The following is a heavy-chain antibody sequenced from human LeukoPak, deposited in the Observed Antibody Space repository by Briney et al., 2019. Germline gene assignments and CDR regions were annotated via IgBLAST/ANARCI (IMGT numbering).Heavy chain of an antibody. Sequence: ASVKVSCKASVYTFTSYVISWVRQAPGQGLEWMGWINAYSGNTNYAQRLQGRVTMTTDTSTSTAYMELRSLRSDDTAVYYCARDRVTIYDYVWGSYRSPFDYWGQGTLVTVSS. CDR2: INAYSGNT. CDR3: ARDRVTIYDYVWGSYRSPFDY. D-gene: IGHD3-16*02. CDR1: VYTFTSYV. J-gene: IGHJ4*02. V-gene: IGHV1-18*01.